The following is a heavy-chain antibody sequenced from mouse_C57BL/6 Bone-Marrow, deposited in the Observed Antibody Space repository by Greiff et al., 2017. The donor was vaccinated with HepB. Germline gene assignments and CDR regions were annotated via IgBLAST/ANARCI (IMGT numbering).Heavy chain of an antibody. CDR1: GYSITSGYY. J-gene: IGHJ4*01. V-gene: IGHV3-6*01. Sequence: VQLKESGPGLVKPSQSLSLTCSVTGYSITSGYYWNWIRQFPGNKLEWMGYISYDGSNNYNPSLKNRISITRDTSKNQFFLKLNSVTTEDTATYYCASPRTAQATYAMDYWGQGTSVTVSS. CDR2: ISYDGSN. D-gene: IGHD3-2*02. CDR3: ASPRTAQATYAMDY.